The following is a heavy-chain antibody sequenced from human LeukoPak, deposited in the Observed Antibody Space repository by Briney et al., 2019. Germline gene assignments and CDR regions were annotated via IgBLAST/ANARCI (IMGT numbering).Heavy chain of an antibody. D-gene: IGHD2/OR15-2a*01. J-gene: IGHJ5*02. CDR2: IYYSGST. Sequence: SETLSLTCTVSGGSISSYYWSWIRQSPGKGLEWIGYIYYSGSTNYNPSLKSRVTISVDTSKNQFSLKVRSVTAADTAVYYCARSLSYWFDPWGQGTLVTVSS. V-gene: IGHV4-59*01. CDR3: ARSLSYWFDP. CDR1: GGSISSYY.